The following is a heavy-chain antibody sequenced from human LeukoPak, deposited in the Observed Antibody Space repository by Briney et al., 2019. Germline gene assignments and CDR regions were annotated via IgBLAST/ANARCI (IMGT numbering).Heavy chain of an antibody. CDR2: IYPGDSDT. CDR1: GYTFTTYW. J-gene: IGHJ3*02. CDR3: ARPLYGSSRVFDI. Sequence: GESLKISCKGSGYTFTTYWIGWVRQVPGKGLEWMGIIYPGDSDTRYSPSFQGQVTISADKSISTAYLQWSSLKASDTAMYYRARPLYGSSRVFDIWGQGTMVTVSS. D-gene: IGHD1-26*01. V-gene: IGHV5-51*01.